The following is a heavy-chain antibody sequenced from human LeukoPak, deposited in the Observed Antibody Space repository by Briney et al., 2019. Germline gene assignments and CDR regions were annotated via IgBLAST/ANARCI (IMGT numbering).Heavy chain of an antibody. CDR1: GGSFTSAAYY. J-gene: IGHJ4*02. Sequence: SQTLSLTCTVSGGSFTSAAYYWTWIRQHPGKGLEWIGYIYYSGSTNYNPSLKSRVTISVDTSKNQFSLKLSSVTAADTAVYCCARALPELERRRQYYFDYWGQGTLVTVSS. V-gene: IGHV4-61*08. D-gene: IGHD1-1*01. CDR3: ARALPELERRRQYYFDY. CDR2: IYYSGST.